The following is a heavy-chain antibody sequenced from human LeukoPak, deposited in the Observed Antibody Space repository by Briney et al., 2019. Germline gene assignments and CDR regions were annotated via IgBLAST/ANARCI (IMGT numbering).Heavy chain of an antibody. V-gene: IGHV4-39*07. J-gene: IGHJ4*02. D-gene: IGHD3-3*01. CDR1: GGSISSSSHT. CDR3: VREEFAIFGVGPALG. Sequence: SETLSLNCSVSGGSISSSSHTWGWIRQSPGKGLQWIGSIYYSGATYHNPPLKSRVTMSLDMSKNHFSLKLTSVTAADTAVCYCVREEFAIFGVGPALGWGQGTLVIVSS. CDR2: IYYSGAT.